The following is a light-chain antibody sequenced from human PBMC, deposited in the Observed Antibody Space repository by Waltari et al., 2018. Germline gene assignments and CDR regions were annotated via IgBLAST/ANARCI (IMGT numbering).Light chain of an antibody. CDR2: TNN. J-gene: IGLJ3*02. CDR1: RTNLGSNY. Sequence: QSVLTQPPSASGTPGQRVTISCSGSRTNLGSNYVYWYQQLSGMAPKLLIFTNNQRPSGVPDRFSGSKSGTSASLAISGLRSEDEGDYYCASWDDSLSVLLFGGGTKLTVL. CDR3: ASWDDSLSVLL. V-gene: IGLV1-47*01.